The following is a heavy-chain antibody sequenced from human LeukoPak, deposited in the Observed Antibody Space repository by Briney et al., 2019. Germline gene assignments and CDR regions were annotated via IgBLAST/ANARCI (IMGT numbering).Heavy chain of an antibody. Sequence: ASVKVSCKASGYTFTSYDINWVRQATGQGLEWMGWMNPNSGGTNYAQKFQGRVTMTRDTSISTAYMELSSLRSEDTAVYYCARSVYDSSGYYHLTKPYYYYYYMDVWGKGTTVTVSS. CDR1: GYTFTSYD. D-gene: IGHD3-22*01. CDR3: ARSVYDSSGYYHLTKPYYYYYYMDV. J-gene: IGHJ6*03. V-gene: IGHV1-2*02. CDR2: MNPNSGGT.